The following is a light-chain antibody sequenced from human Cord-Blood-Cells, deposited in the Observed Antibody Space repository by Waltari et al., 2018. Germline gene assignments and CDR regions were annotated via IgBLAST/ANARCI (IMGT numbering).Light chain of an antibody. J-gene: IGKJ1*01. Sequence: DIVMTQSPDSLAVSLGERATIHCTSSKSVLYSSNNKNYLAWYQQKPGQPPKLLIYWASTRESGVPDRFSGSGSGTDFTLTISSLQAEDVAVYYCQQYYSTPWTFGQGTKVEIK. CDR2: WAS. CDR1: KSVLYSSNNKNY. V-gene: IGKV4-1*01. CDR3: QQYYSTPWT.